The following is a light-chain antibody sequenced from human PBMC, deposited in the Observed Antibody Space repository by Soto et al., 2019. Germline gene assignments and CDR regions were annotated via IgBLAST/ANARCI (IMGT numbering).Light chain of an antibody. CDR3: SSYTSSSTYL. Sequence: QSALTQPASVSGSPGQSITISCTGTSSDVGAYRSVSWYQQHPDKAPKLIIYEVSYRSSGVSDRFSGSKSDNTASLTISGLHPEDEADYFCSSYTSSSTYLFGTGTKVTVL. J-gene: IGLJ1*01. CDR2: EVS. CDR1: SSDVGAYRS. V-gene: IGLV2-14*03.